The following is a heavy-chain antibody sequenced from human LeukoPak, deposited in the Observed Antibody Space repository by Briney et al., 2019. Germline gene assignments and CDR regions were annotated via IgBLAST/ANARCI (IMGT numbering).Heavy chain of an antibody. J-gene: IGHJ4*02. CDR2: IKEDGSEG. CDR3: ARVYRHLAIDN. D-gene: IGHD3-16*02. CDR1: GFTFSSYW. Sequence: HPGGSLTLSCEASGFTFSSYWMSWVRRAPGEGLEWVANIKEDGSEGYYGDSVKGRFSISRDNAKNSLYLEMNSLRVEDAALYYCARVYRHLAIDNWGQGTRVTVSS. V-gene: IGHV3-7*01.